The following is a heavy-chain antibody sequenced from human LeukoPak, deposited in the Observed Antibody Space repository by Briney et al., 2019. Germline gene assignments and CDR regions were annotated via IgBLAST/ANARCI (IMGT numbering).Heavy chain of an antibody. CDR1: GGSISSNY. Sequence: SETLSLTCTVSGGSISSNYWSWIRQPPGKGLVWIGYIYYSGSTNYNPSLKSRVTISIDMSRNQFSLKLSSVTAADTALYYCARHFTYYYDSSGYPRDAFDIWGQGTTVTVSS. CDR3: ARHFTYYYDSSGYPRDAFDI. CDR2: IYYSGST. D-gene: IGHD3-22*01. J-gene: IGHJ3*02. V-gene: IGHV4-59*08.